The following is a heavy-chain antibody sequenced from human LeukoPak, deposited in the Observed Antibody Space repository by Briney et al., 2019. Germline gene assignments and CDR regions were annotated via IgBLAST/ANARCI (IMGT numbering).Heavy chain of an antibody. CDR2: IDHSGTT. CDR1: GGSFSGPY. CDR3: ARSCPGGACPIDY. Sequence: SETLSLTCAVYGGSFSGPYWSWIRQPPGKGLEWIGEIDHSGTTNYNPSLKSRVSISVDTSKNQFSLKVTSVTAADTAVYHCARSCPGGACPIDYWGQGTRVTVSS. D-gene: IGHD2-21*02. J-gene: IGHJ4*02. V-gene: IGHV4-34*01.